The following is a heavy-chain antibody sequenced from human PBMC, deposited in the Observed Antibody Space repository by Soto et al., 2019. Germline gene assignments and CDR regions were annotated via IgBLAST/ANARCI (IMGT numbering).Heavy chain of an antibody. CDR1: GGSISRSSYY. Sequence: PSETLSLTCTVSGGSISRSSYYWGWIRQPPGKGLEWIGSIYYSGSTNYNPSLKSRVTISVDRSKNQFSLKLSSVTAADTAVYYCARGNVVAIDYWGQGTLVTVSS. D-gene: IGHD2-21*01. CDR2: IYYSGST. CDR3: ARGNVVAIDY. V-gene: IGHV4-39*07. J-gene: IGHJ4*02.